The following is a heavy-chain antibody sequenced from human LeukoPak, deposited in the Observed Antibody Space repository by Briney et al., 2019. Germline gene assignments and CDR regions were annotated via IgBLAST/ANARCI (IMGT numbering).Heavy chain of an antibody. D-gene: IGHD6-19*01. V-gene: IGHV3-23*01. J-gene: IGHJ4*02. CDR1: GFSFSSCA. CDR2: ISGGGGNT. CDR3: AKGPLIEVAGTTWDY. Sequence: GGSLRLSCAASGFSFSSCAMGWVRQAPGKGLEWVSAISGGGGNTYYADSVKGRFTISRDNSKNNIYLQMNSLRAEDTALYYCAKGPLIEVAGTTWDYWGQGTLVTVSS.